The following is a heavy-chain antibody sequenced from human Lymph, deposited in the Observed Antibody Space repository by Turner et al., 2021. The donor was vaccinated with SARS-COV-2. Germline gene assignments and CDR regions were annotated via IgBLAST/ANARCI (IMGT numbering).Heavy chain of an antibody. CDR2: IIPIFGIA. J-gene: IGHJ6*02. V-gene: IGHV1-69*15. Sequence: QVQLVQSGAAVKQPGYPVRLFCKASRGTFSSEAINWGRQAPGQGLEWTGSIIPIFGIANSAQRFQGRVTITAAESTSTAYMELSSLRSEDTAVYYCARERGSISGAVRGMDVWGQGTTVTVSS. CDR3: ARERGSISGAVRGMDV. CDR1: RGTFSSEA. D-gene: IGHD7-27*01.